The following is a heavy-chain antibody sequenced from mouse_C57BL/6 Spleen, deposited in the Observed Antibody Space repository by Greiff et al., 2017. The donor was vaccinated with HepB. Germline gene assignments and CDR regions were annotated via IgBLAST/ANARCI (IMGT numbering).Heavy chain of an antibody. Sequence: EVQLVESEGGLVQPGSSMKLSCTASGFTFSDYYMAWVRQVPEKGLEWVANINYDGSSTYYLDSLKSRFIISRDNAKNILYLQMSSLKSEDTATYFCERYSDFYGSSLDYWGQGTTLTVSS. V-gene: IGHV5-16*01. CDR2: INYDGSST. D-gene: IGHD1-1*01. CDR1: GFTFSDYY. CDR3: ERYSDFYGSSLDY. J-gene: IGHJ2*01.